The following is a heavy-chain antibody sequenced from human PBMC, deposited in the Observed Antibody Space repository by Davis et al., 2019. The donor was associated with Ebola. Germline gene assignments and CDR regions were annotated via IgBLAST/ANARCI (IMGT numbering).Heavy chain of an antibody. CDR2: INWSGDNT. J-gene: IGHJ2*01. CDR1: GFRFDDYG. V-gene: IGHV3-20*04. D-gene: IGHD3-16*01. CDR3: ARDRNWGSERRRYFDL. Sequence: GGSLRLSCAASGFRFDDYGMNWVRQAPGKGLEWVSGINWSGDNTVYADSVKGRFTISRDNAKNSLHLQMSSLRAEDTALYYCARDRNWGSERRRYFDLWGRGTLVTVSS.